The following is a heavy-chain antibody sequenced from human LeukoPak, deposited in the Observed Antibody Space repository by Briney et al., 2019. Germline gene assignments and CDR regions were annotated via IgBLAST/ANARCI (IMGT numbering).Heavy chain of an antibody. CDR2: IRSKANSYAT. D-gene: IGHD5-18*01. CDR1: GFTFSGSA. V-gene: IGHV3-73*01. Sequence: GGSLRLSCAASGFTFSGSAMHWVRQASGKGLEWVGRIRSKANSYATAYAASVKGRFTISRDDSKNTAYLQMNSLRAEDTAVYYCARSEELGYSYGHDDYWGQGTLVTVSS. CDR3: ARSEELGYSYGHDDY. J-gene: IGHJ4*02.